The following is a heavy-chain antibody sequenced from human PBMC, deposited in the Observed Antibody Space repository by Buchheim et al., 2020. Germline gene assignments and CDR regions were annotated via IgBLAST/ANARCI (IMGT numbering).Heavy chain of an antibody. CDR3: AREDGELYFDY. J-gene: IGHJ4*02. CDR1: GFTFSSYA. CDR2: VSYDGRSE. V-gene: IGHV3-30*04. Sequence: QVQLVESGGGVVQPGRSLRLSCAASGFTFSSYAMHWVRQAPGKGLEWGAVVSYDGRSENYVDSVKGRFTISRDNSENTLYLQMNSLRVEDTAVYYCAREDGELYFDYWGQGTL. D-gene: IGHD1-7*01.